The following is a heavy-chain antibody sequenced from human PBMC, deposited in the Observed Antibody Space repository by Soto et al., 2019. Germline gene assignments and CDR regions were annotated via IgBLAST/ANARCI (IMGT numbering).Heavy chain of an antibody. CDR2: IYWDDDK. CDR1: GFSLATSGVG. D-gene: IGHD3-16*01. J-gene: IGHJ4*03. CDR3: ANRLGKYNLGNCGYFDY. Sequence: QITLKESDPTLMKPTQTLTLTCTFSGFSLATSGVGVGWIRQSPGEALEWLAVIYWDDDKRYNPSLRARLAITKDTYRNHVVLTLTNIDPADTATYYCANRLGKYNLGNCGYFDYWGQGTLVTVSS. V-gene: IGHV2-5*02.